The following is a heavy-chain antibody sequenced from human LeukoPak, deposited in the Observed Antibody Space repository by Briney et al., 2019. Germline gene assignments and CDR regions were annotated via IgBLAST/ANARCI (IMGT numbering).Heavy chain of an antibody. V-gene: IGHV4-34*01. CDR2: INHSGRT. J-gene: IGHJ4*02. CDR1: GGSFSGYY. Sequence: SETLSLTCAVYGGSFSGYYWSWIRQPPGKGLEWIGEINHSGRTNYNPSLKSRITISVDTSKSQFSLKLSSVTAADTAVFYCARGRFTYSYDTTGYFLDYWAQGALVTVSS. D-gene: IGHD3-22*01. CDR3: ARGRFTYSYDTTGYFLDY.